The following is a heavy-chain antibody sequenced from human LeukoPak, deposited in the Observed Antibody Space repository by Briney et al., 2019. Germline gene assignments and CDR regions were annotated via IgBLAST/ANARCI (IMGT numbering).Heavy chain of an antibody. Sequence: GASVKVSCKASGYTFTGYYMHWVRQAPRQGLEWMGWINPNSGGTNYAQKFQGWVTVTRDTSISTAYMELSRLRSDDTAVYYCARVSRGVNICDSWGQGTLVTVSS. CDR1: GYTFTGYY. V-gene: IGHV1-2*04. CDR2: INPNSGGT. CDR3: ARVSRGVNICDS. J-gene: IGHJ4*02. D-gene: IGHD2/OR15-2a*01.